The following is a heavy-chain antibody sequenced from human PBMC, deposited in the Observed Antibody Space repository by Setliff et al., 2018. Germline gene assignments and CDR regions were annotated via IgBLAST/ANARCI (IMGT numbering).Heavy chain of an antibody. Sequence: PGGSLRLSCAAFGFIFSSYWMNWVRQAPGKGLEWVSAISGNSYYINYVGSVKGRFTVSRDNDRNSVSLQMNSLRAEDTGVYYCVAGRMWLPVGDYWGQGALVTVSS. J-gene: IGHJ4*02. CDR3: VAGRMWLPVGDY. CDR2: ISGNSYYI. V-gene: IGHV3-21*01. CDR1: GFIFSSYW. D-gene: IGHD6-19*01.